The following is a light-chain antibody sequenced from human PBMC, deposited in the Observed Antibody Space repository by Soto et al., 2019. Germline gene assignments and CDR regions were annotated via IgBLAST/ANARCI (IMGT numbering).Light chain of an antibody. CDR2: GAS. J-gene: IGKJ1*01. Sequence: VLTQSADNLSLSPGERDTLXCRASQNLGSTYQAWYQHKRGQAPRFLIYGASSRATGSPDRFSGSGSGTDFTRTISSLEPEDFALYYRQQYGSSPWTFGQGTKVDIK. V-gene: IGKV3-20*01. CDR1: QNLGSTY. CDR3: QQYGSSPWT.